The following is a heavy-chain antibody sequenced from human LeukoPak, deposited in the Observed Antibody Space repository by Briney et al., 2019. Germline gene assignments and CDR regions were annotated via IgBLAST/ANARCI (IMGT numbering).Heavy chain of an antibody. Sequence: PGGSLRLSCAASGFTFSSYAMHWVRQAPGKGLEWVAVISYDGSNKYYADSVKGRFTISRDNSKNTLYLQMNSLRAEDTAVYYCAKDADSSSFYFDYWGQGTLVTVSS. CDR3: AKDADSSSFYFDY. J-gene: IGHJ4*02. CDR2: ISYDGSNK. D-gene: IGHD6-13*01. V-gene: IGHV3-30*04. CDR1: GFTFSSYA.